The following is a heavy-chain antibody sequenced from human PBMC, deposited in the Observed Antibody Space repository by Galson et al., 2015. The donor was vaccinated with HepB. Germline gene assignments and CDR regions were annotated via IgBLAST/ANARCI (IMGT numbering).Heavy chain of an antibody. Sequence: RLSCAASGFTFSRYDMHWVRQAPGKGLEWVALISYDGSGEYYADSVKGRFIISRDNSKNTLYLQMNSLRAEDTAVYYCAKRAQYSSTWGRTRFSSYFDMDVWGQGTTVTVSS. D-gene: IGHD6-13*01. V-gene: IGHV3-30*18. CDR3: AKRAQYSSTWGRTRFSSYFDMDV. CDR2: ISYDGSGE. CDR1: GFTFSRYD. J-gene: IGHJ6*02.